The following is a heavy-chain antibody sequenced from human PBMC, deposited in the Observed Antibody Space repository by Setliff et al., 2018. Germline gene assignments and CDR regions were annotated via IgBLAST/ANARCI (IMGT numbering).Heavy chain of an antibody. Sequence: ASVKVSCKASGYTFTSYGISWVRQAPGQGLEWMGWISAYNGNTNYAQKLQGRVTMTTDTSTSTAYMELRSLRSDDTAVYYCARCRDYYDSSGYYPGAFDIWGQGTVVTVSS. J-gene: IGHJ3*02. V-gene: IGHV1-18*01. CDR1: GYTFTSYG. CDR2: ISAYNGNT. CDR3: ARCRDYYDSSGYYPGAFDI. D-gene: IGHD3-22*01.